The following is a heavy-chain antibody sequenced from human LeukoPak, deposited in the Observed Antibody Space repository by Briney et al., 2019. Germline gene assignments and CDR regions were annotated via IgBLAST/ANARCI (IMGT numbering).Heavy chain of an antibody. J-gene: IGHJ5*02. Sequence: GASVKVSCKASGYTFTSYDINWVRQATGQGPEWMGWMNPNSGNTGYAQKFQGRVTMTRNTSISTAYMELSSLRSEDTAVYYCARVPSVSIWFGELSRTRWFDPWGQGTLVTVSS. D-gene: IGHD3-10*01. CDR1: GYTFTSYD. V-gene: IGHV1-8*01. CDR3: ARVPSVSIWFGELSRTRWFDP. CDR2: MNPNSGNT.